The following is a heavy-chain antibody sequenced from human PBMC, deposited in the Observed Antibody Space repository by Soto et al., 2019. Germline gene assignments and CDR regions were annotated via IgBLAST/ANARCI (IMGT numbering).Heavy chain of an antibody. V-gene: IGHV1-69*01. CDR2: IVPILGTS. CDR1: GGTFTSYA. Sequence: QVPLVQSGAEVKKPGSSVKVSCKASGGTFTSYAVVWVRQAPGQGLEWMGGIVPILGTSKYAQRFQGRVSLTADGSWSTVYMELSSLRYDDTAIYYCAIELERHNYYYGMDVWGQGTTVTVSS. CDR3: AIELERHNYYYGMDV. J-gene: IGHJ6*02. D-gene: IGHD1-1*01.